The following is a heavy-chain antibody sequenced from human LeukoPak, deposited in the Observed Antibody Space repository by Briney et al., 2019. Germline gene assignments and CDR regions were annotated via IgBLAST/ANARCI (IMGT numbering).Heavy chain of an antibody. Sequence: GGSLRLSCAASGFTFSSYGMHWVRQAPGKGLEWVAAIWYDGSNKYYADSVKGRFTISRGNSKNTLYLQMNSLRAEDTAVYYCASSYCSSTSCYDLDYWGQGTLVTVSS. CDR1: GFTFSSYG. D-gene: IGHD2-2*01. V-gene: IGHV3-33*01. CDR2: IWYDGSNK. CDR3: ASSYCSSTSCYDLDY. J-gene: IGHJ4*02.